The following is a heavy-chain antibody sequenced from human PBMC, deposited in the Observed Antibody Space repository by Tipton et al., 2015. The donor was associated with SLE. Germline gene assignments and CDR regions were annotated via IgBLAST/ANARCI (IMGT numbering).Heavy chain of an antibody. Sequence: TLSLTCTVSGDSIRSNTVQWSWIRQPAGRGLEWIGRIHISGRTNYNPSLKSRVTISLDTSRNQFSLKVTSVTAADTAVYFCARQGGYRNSWQTSYWCFDHWGRGTLVTVSS. J-gene: IGHJ2*01. V-gene: IGHV4-61*02. CDR3: ARQGGYRNSWQTSYWCFDH. D-gene: IGHD2/OR15-2a*01. CDR1: GDSIRSNTVQ. CDR2: IHISGRT.